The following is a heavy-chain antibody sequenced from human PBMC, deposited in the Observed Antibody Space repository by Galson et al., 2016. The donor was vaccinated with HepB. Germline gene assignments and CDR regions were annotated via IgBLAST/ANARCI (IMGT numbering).Heavy chain of an antibody. Sequence: ETLSLTCAVYGGSFSDYYWNWIRQSPGKGLEWVVEINHSGTNNYNPSLKSRVTMSVDTSKNHFSLQLSTVTAADTAVYYCARGYYYDSSGSYSYYYYMNVWGKGTTVTVSS. D-gene: IGHD3-22*01. CDR1: GGSFSDYY. CDR3: ARGYYYDSSGSYSYYYYMNV. CDR2: INHSGTN. V-gene: IGHV4-34*01. J-gene: IGHJ6*03.